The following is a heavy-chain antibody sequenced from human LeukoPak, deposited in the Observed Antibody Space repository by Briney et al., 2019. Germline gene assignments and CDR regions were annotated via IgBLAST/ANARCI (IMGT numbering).Heavy chain of an antibody. D-gene: IGHD6-19*01. CDR3: ARDQVVAGTPFDY. V-gene: IGHV3-21*01. CDR2: ISSSGSYI. Sequence: GGSLRLSCAASGFTFSNAWMSWVRQAPGKGLEWVSSISSSGSYIYYADSVKGRFTISRDNAKNSLYLQMNSLRAEDTAVYYCARDQVVAGTPFDYWGQGTLVTVSS. J-gene: IGHJ4*02. CDR1: GFTFSNAW.